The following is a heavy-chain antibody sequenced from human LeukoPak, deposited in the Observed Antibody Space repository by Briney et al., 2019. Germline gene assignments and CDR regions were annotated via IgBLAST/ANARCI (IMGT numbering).Heavy chain of an antibody. Sequence: SGGSLRLSCAASGFTFSSYWMSWVRQAPGKGLEWVANIKQDGSEKYYVDSVKGRFTISRDNAKNSLYLQMNSLRAEDTAVYYCARVRFASPLLLWSDRNERYDYWGQGTLVTVSS. J-gene: IGHJ4*02. CDR1: GFTFSSYW. CDR2: IKQDGSEK. CDR3: ARVRFASPLLLWSDRNERYDY. D-gene: IGHD3-10*02. V-gene: IGHV3-7*01.